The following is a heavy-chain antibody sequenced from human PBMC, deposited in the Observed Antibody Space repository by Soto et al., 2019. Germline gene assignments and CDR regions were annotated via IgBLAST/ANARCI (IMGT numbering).Heavy chain of an antibody. J-gene: IGHJ4*02. CDR2: ISGGGDTT. V-gene: IGHV3-23*01. CDR1: GFTFNNYA. D-gene: IGHD3-10*01. Sequence: EVQLLDSGGGLVQPGGSLRLSCAASGFTFNNYAMTWVRQAPGKGLEWVSAISGGGDTTSYADSVKGRFTVSREGSKNTLYLQMSSRRAEDTALYYCAKGRGGSGSLTPRVDFWGQGTLVTVSS. CDR3: AKGRGGSGSLTPRVDF.